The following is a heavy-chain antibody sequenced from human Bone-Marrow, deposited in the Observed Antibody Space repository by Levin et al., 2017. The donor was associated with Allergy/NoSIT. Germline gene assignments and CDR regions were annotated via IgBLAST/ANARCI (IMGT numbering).Heavy chain of an antibody. D-gene: IGHD2-15*01. CDR3: AGISGGWYDF. V-gene: IGHV3-30*03. Sequence: PGGSLRLSCAASGFTFENRGMHWVRQAPGKGLEWVAVISHDGSNKNFIDSVKGRFTISRDNSKNTLYLQMNSLRPEDTAVYYCAGISGGWYDFWGQGTLVTVSS. CDR1: GFTFENRG. J-gene: IGHJ5*01. CDR2: ISHDGSNK.